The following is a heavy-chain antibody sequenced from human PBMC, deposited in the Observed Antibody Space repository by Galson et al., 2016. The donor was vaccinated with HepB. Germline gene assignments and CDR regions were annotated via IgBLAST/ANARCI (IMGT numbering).Heavy chain of an antibody. J-gene: IGHJ6*02. CDR2: MYYSGST. CDR3: ARDGTLYCSSSSCPRRYYYALDV. CDR1: GDSISSGGYY. D-gene: IGHD2-15*01. Sequence: LSLTCSVSGDSISSGGYYWGWIRQHPGKGLEWIGYMYYSGSTHYNPSLKSRVTISLDTSKNQFSLKLSSVTAADTAVYYCARDGTLYCSSSSCPRRYYYALDVWGQGTTVTVSS. V-gene: IGHV4-31*03.